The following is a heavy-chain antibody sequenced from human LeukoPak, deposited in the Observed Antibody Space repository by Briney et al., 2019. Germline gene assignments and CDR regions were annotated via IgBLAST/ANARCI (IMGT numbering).Heavy chain of an antibody. CDR1: GGTFSSYA. V-gene: IGHV1-69*04. CDR2: IIPILGIA. Sequence: GASVKVSCKASGGTFSSYAISWVRQAPGQGLEWMGRIIPILGIANYVQKFQGRVTITADKSTSTAYMELSSLRSEDTAVYYCASFSPPYYYDSSGYYPHDYWGQGTLVTVSS. D-gene: IGHD3-22*01. CDR3: ASFSPPYYYDSSGYYPHDY. J-gene: IGHJ4*02.